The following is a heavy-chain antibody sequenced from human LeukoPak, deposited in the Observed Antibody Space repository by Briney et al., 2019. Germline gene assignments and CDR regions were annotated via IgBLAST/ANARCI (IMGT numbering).Heavy chain of an antibody. CDR3: ARSGLDSRYYFGMDV. CDR2: IYYSGST. V-gene: IGHV4-59*01. CDR1: GGSISSYY. J-gene: IGHJ6*02. Sequence: PSETLSLTCTVSGGSISSYYWSWIRQPPGKGLEWIGYIYYSGSTNYNPSLKRRVTISLDTSKSQFSLKLRSVTAADTAVYYCARSGLDSRYYFGMDVWGQGTTVTVSS. D-gene: IGHD5-12*01.